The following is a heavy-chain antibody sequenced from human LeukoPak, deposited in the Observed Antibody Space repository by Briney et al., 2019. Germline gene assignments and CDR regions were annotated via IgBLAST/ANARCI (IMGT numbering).Heavy chain of an antibody. CDR1: GFTFDDYG. CDR3: TRGSPWYGDWFDP. Sequence: GGSLRLSCTGSGFTFDDYGMSWFRQAPGKGLEWVVFINSKAYGGTTEYAASVKGRFTISRDDSKSIAYLQMNSLKTEDTAIYYCTRGSPWYGDWFDPWGQGTLVTVSS. D-gene: IGHD3-10*01. J-gene: IGHJ5*02. CDR2: INSKAYGGTT. V-gene: IGHV3-49*03.